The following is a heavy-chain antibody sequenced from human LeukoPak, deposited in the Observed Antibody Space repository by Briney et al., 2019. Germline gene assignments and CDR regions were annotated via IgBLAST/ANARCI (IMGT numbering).Heavy chain of an antibody. CDR3: ARDLAPSSGWADY. D-gene: IGHD6-19*01. V-gene: IGHV1-8*02. CDR2: MNPNSGNT. CDR1: GYTFTDHY. Sequence: ASVKVSCKASGYTFTDHYMHWVRQAPGQGLEWMGWMNPNSGNTGYAQKFQGRVTMTRNTSISTAYMELSSLRSDDTAVYYCARDLAPSSGWADYWGQGTLVTVSS. J-gene: IGHJ4*02.